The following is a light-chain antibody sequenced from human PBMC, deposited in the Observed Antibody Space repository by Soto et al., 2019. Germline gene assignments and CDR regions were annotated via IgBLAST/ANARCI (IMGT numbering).Light chain of an antibody. CDR2: SAS. J-gene: IGKJ5*01. CDR3: QKYNSALT. CDR1: QDISNY. V-gene: IGKV1-27*01. Sequence: QMTQPPSSLSATVGDRNTITFRASQDISNYLAWYQQKPGKVPKLLIYSASTLQSGVPSRFSGSGSGTDFTLTISSLQPEDVATYFCQKYNSALTFGQGTRLET.